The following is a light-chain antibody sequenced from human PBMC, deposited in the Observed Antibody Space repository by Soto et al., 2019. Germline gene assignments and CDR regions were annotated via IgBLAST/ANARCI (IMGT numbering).Light chain of an antibody. CDR2: GAS. V-gene: IGKV3-15*01. Sequence: VMTQSPATLSVSPGERATLSCRASQNLRSSLAWYQQKPGQAPRLLIYGASTRATGIPARFSGSGSGTEFTLTIRSLQSEDFAVYFCKQYNIWPQTFGQGTKVDIK. CDR3: KQYNIWPQT. CDR1: QNLRSS. J-gene: IGKJ1*01.